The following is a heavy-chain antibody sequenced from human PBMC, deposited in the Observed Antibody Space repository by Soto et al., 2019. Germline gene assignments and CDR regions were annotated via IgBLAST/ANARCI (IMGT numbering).Heavy chain of an antibody. CDR1: GDSISSDS. J-gene: IGHJ3*02. V-gene: IGHV4-59*01. CDR2: IYYSVSP. CDR3: ARVETLPSDVNDAFDI. Sequence: PSETLSLTCPVSGDSISSDSWTWIRQPPGKELEGIGYIYYSVSPNYNPSLKSRRTISVDKSKNQFSLKLSSVTAAYTAVYYVARVETLPSDVNDAFDIWGQGIMVT.